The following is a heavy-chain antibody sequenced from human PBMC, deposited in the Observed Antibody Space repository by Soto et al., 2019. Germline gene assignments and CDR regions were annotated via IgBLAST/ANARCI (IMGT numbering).Heavy chain of an antibody. CDR2: ISGTGRNK. D-gene: IGHD5-18*01. CDR1: GFTFRSYA. J-gene: IGHJ4*02. Sequence: GGSLRLSCAASGFTFRSYAMNWVRQAPGKGLEWVSSISGTGRNKYYPDSVNGRFTISRDYSKDTLDLQLNSLRAEDTAIYYCAKGGEYSYTFDYWGQGALVTVSS. V-gene: IGHV3-23*01. CDR3: AKGGEYSYTFDY.